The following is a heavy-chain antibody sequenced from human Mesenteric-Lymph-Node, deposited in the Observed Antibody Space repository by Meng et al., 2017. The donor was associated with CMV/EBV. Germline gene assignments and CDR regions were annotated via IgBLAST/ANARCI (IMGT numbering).Heavy chain of an antibody. J-gene: IGHJ4*02. CDR2: IRQSENDK. V-gene: IGHV3-30*02. Sequence: GESLKISCSASGFSFSNFGMHWVRQAPGKGLEWVAFIRQSENDKFYPDSVKGRFTISRDNSKNTLYLQMSSLRAEDTAVYYCSTFLNYYDTSGSHSYWGQGTLVTV. CDR3: STFLNYYDTSGSHSY. D-gene: IGHD3-22*01. CDR1: GFSFSNFG.